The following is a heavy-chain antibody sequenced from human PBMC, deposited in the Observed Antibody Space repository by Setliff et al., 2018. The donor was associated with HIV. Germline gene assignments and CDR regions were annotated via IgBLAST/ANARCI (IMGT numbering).Heavy chain of an antibody. CDR3: ARGQTTNNIKAEAFDI. J-gene: IGHJ3*02. D-gene: IGHD1-20*01. Sequence: ASVKVSCKASGGIVSVNWVRQAPGQRLEWMGGIIPILGIPNYAQKFQGRVTITADKSTTTVYMELSSLGSEDTAVYYCARGQTTNNIKAEAFDIWGQGTLVTVSS. V-gene: IGHV1-69*10. CDR1: GGIVS. CDR2: IIPILGIP.